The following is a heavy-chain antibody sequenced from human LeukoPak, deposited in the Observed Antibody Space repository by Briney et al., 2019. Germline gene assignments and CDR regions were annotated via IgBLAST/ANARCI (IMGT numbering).Heavy chain of an antibody. CDR1: GYTFTSYY. CDR2: INPSGGST. D-gene: IGHD3-16*02. V-gene: IGHV1-46*01. CDR3: ARVLYDYVWGSYRYSPNYYYYYMDV. Sequence: ASVKVSCKASGYTFTSYYMHWVRQAPGQGLEWMGIINPSGGSTSYAQKLQGRVTMTTDTSTSTAYMELRSLRSDDTAVYYCARVLYDYVWGSYRYSPNYYYYYMDVWGKGTTVTVSS. J-gene: IGHJ6*03.